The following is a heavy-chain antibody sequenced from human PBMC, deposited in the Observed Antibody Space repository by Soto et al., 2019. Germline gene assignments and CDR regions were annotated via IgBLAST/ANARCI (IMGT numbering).Heavy chain of an antibody. Sequence: LRLSCTASGFTFTNYIMTWVRQAPGKGLEWVSSLSSGSRYVYYADSVKGRFTISRDDAKNSVYLQMDSLRAEDAAVYYCVRGGSSRSYWGQGSRVTVSS. J-gene: IGHJ4*02. CDR2: LSSGSRYV. V-gene: IGHV3-21*01. CDR1: GFTFTNYI. CDR3: VRGGSSRSY. D-gene: IGHD3-16*02.